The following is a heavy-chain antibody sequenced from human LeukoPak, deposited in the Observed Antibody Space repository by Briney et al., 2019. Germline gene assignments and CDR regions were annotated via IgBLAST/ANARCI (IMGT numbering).Heavy chain of an antibody. CDR2: ISGSSSCI. V-gene: IGHV3-21*01. J-gene: IGHJ4*02. CDR1: GFTFSSYS. D-gene: IGHD6-13*01. Sequence: GGSLRLSCAASGFTFSSYSMNWVRQAPGKGLEWVSSISGSSSCIYYADSVKGRFTISRDNAKNSLYLQMNSLRAEDTAVYYCARVSSWDPAFDYWGQGTLVTVSS. CDR3: ARVSSWDPAFDY.